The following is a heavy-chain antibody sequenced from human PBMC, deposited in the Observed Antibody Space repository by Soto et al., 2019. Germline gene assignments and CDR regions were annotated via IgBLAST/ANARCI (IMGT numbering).Heavy chain of an antibody. D-gene: IGHD3-9*01. CDR1: GYTFTGYY. Sequence: ASVKVSCKASGYTFTGYYMHWVRQAPGQGLEWMGWINPNSGGTNYAQKFQGWVTMTRDTSISTAYMELSRLRSDDTAVYYCARGTVYDILTGFARHAFAIWGQGTMVTVSS. CDR2: INPNSGGT. J-gene: IGHJ3*02. CDR3: ARGTVYDILTGFARHAFAI. V-gene: IGHV1-2*04.